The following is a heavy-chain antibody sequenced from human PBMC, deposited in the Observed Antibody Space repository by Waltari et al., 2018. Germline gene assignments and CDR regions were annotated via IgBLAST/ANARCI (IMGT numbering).Heavy chain of an antibody. D-gene: IGHD2-2*01. V-gene: IGHV1-69*01. J-gene: IGHJ4*02. Sequence: QVQLVQSGAEVKKPGSSVKVSCKASGGTFGRFAISWVRQAAGEGLEWMGGIIPKIGASNYEQKFQGRVTITADDATSSAYMEVTSLSFEDTAVYFCATDTSPPYWGQGTLVIVSS. CDR3: ATDTSPPY. CDR2: IIPKIGAS. CDR1: GGTFGRFA.